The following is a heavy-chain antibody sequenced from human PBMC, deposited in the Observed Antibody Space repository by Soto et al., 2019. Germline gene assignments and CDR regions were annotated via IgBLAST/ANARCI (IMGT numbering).Heavy chain of an antibody. J-gene: IGHJ3*02. CDR3: ARGSSSSWPDAFDI. CDR2: IGTAGDT. Sequence: GGSLRLSCAASGFTFSSYDMHWVRQATGKGLEWVSAIGTAGDTYYPGSVKGRFTISRENAKNSLYLQMNSLRAGDTAVYYCARGSSSSWPDAFDIWGQGTMVTVSS. D-gene: IGHD6-13*01. V-gene: IGHV3-13*01. CDR1: GFTFSSYD.